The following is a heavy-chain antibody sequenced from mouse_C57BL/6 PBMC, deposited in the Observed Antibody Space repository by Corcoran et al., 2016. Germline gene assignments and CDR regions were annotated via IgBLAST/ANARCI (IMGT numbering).Heavy chain of an antibody. J-gene: IGHJ1*03. V-gene: IGHV9-3*01. Sequence: QIQLVQSGPELKKPGETVKISCKASGYTFTTYGMSWVKQAPGKGLKWMGWINTYSGVPTYADDFKGRFAFSLETSASTAYLQINNLKNEDTATYFCGRSTVVAPSFDVWGTGTTVTVSS. CDR1: GYTFTTYG. CDR3: GRSTVVAPSFDV. CDR2: INTYSGVP. D-gene: IGHD1-1*01.